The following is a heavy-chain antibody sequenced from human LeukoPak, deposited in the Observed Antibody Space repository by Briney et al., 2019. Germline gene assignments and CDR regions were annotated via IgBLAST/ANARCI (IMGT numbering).Heavy chain of an antibody. CDR3: VKDVAAGRRGYFDY. D-gene: IGHD1-14*01. CDR2: ISGSGESA. Sequence: GGSLRLSCAASGFSFSNFALSWVRQAPGKGLEWFAAISGSGESAYYADCVTGRFTISRDNSKNQLYLQMNRLRAEDSAVYYCVKDVAAGRRGYFDYWGQGTLVTVSS. CDR1: GFSFSNFA. V-gene: IGHV3-23*01. J-gene: IGHJ4*02.